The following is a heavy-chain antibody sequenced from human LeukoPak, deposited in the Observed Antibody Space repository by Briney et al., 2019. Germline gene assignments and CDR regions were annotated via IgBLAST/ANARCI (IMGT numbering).Heavy chain of an antibody. J-gene: IGHJ3*02. CDR3: AKDMGSSGYYYLDAFDI. V-gene: IGHV3-9*02. CDR2: ISWNSGSI. CDR1: GFTPDDYV. Sequence: GRSLRLSCAVSGFTPDDYVMHLARQAPGKGLEWVSGISWNSGSIGYADSVKGRFTISRDNAKNSLYLQMNSLRAEDTALYYCAKDMGSSGYYYLDAFDIWGQGTMVTVSS. D-gene: IGHD3-22*01.